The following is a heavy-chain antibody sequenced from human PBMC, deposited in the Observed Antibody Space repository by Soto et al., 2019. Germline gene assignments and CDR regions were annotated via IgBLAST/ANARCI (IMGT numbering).Heavy chain of an antibody. CDR3: ARDWPPISLASAGGFDS. CDR2: IWYDGSKK. D-gene: IGHD6-13*01. CDR1: GSTFSSYG. V-gene: IGHV3-33*01. Sequence: QVRLVESGGGVVQPGGSLRLSCAASGSTFSSYGMNWVRQAPGKGLEWVAGIWYDGSKKYYGDSVKGLFTISRDNSKNTVYLQMHSLRAEDTAVYYCARDWPPISLASAGGFDSWGQGTLVTVSS. J-gene: IGHJ5*01.